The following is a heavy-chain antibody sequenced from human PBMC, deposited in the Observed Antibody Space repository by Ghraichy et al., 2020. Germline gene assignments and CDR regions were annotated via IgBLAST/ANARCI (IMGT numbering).Heavy chain of an antibody. CDR2: IYYSGST. CDR3: ARSQTPIFGVVRGFDY. J-gene: IGHJ4*02. CDR1: GGSISSSCYY. V-gene: IGHV4-39*01. D-gene: IGHD3-3*01. Sequence: SETLSLTCTVSGGSISSSCYYWGWIRQPPGQGLVWIGSIYYSGSTYYNPSLKSRVTISVDTSKNQFSLKLSSVTAADTAVYYCARSQTPIFGVVRGFDYWGQGTLVTVSS.